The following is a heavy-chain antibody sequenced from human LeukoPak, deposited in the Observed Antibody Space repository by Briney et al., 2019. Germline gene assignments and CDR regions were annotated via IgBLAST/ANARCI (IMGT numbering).Heavy chain of an antibody. D-gene: IGHD6-6*01. CDR2: INPNSGGT. Sequence: VASVKVSCKASGYTFTGYYMLWVRQAPGQGLEWMGWINPNSGGTNYAQKFQGWVTMTRDTSISTAYMELSRLRSDDTAVYYCARDLEYSSSESYYYYGMDVWGQGTTVTVSS. CDR3: ARDLEYSSSESYYYYGMDV. CDR1: GYTFTGYY. J-gene: IGHJ6*02. V-gene: IGHV1-2*04.